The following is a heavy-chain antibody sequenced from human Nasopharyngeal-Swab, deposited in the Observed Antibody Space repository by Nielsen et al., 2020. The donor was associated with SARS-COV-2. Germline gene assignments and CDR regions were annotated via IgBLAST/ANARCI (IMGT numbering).Heavy chain of an antibody. D-gene: IGHD2-2*01. Sequence: ASVKVSCKASGYTFTGYYMHWVRQAPGQGLEWMGWINPNSGGTNYAQKFQGRVTMTRDTSISTAYMELSRLRSDDTAVYYCARDAHLGYCSSTSCYGGWFDPWGQGTLVTVSS. J-gene: IGHJ5*02. V-gene: IGHV1-2*02. CDR2: INPNSGGT. CDR3: ARDAHLGYCSSTSCYGGWFDP. CDR1: GYTFTGYY.